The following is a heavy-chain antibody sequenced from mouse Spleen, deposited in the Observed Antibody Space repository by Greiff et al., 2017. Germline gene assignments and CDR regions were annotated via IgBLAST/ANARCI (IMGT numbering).Heavy chain of an antibody. Sequence: VQLQQPGAELVKPGASVKLSCKASGYTFTSYWMHWVKQRPGQGLEWIGEIDPSDSYTNYNQKFKGKATLTVDKSSSTAYMQLSSLTSEDSAVYYCARNLDGYHFDYWGQGTTLTVSS. CDR1: GYTFTSYW. J-gene: IGHJ2*01. CDR3: ARNLDGYHFDY. D-gene: IGHD2-3*01. V-gene: IGHV1-69*02. CDR2: IDPSDSYT.